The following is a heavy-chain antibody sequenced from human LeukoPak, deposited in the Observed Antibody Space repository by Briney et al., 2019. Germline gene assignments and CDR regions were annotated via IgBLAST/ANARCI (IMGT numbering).Heavy chain of an antibody. J-gene: IGHJ3*02. CDR3: ARVDLSSTSCCYAFDI. V-gene: IGHV3-74*01. Sequence: PGGSLRLSCAASGFTFSGFWMHWVRQAPGKGLVWVSRINSDGSSTSYADSVKGRFTISRDSAKNTLFLQMSSLRAEDTALYYCARVDLSSTSCCYAFDIWGQGTMVTVSS. CDR2: INSDGSST. D-gene: IGHD2-2*01. CDR1: GFTFSGFW.